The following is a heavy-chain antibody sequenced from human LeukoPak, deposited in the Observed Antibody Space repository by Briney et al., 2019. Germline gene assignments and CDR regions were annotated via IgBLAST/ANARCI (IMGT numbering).Heavy chain of an antibody. CDR1: GGSITSSNYY. Sequence: SETLSLTCTLSGGSITSSNYYWGWIRQPPGKGLEWIGSIYYTGSTNSNPSLKSRLTMSVDTSKDQFSLKLTSLTAADTAVYYCAGGSSWYNWYDPWGQGTLVTVSS. CDR3: AGGSSWYNWYDP. V-gene: IGHV4-39*01. CDR2: IYYTGST. D-gene: IGHD6-13*01. J-gene: IGHJ5*02.